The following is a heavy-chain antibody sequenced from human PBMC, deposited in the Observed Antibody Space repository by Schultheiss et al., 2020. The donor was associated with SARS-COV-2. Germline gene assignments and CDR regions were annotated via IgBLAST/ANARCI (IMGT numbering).Heavy chain of an antibody. D-gene: IGHD2-2*01. CDR1: GFTFNSYA. CDR3: ARDRGSPGH. Sequence: GGSLRLSCAASGFTFNSYAMSWVRQAPGKGLEWVSGISSNGGSTYYANSVKGRFTISRDNSKNTLYLQMNSLRAEDTAVYYCARDRGSPGHWGQGTLVTVSS. CDR2: ISSNGGST. V-gene: IGHV3-23*01. J-gene: IGHJ4*02.